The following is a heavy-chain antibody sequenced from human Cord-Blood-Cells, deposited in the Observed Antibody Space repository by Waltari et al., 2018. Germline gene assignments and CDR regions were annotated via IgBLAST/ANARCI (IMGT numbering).Heavy chain of an antibody. CDR2: MNPNSGNT. D-gene: IGHD6-13*01. CDR3: ARVGYSSSWYAFDI. Sequence: QGQLVQSGAEVKKPGASVKVSCKASGYTFTSYDINWVRKATGQGLEWMGSMNPNSGNTGYAQKFQGRVTITRNTSISTAYMELSSLRSEDTAVYYCARVGYSSSWYAFDIWGQGTMVTVSS. J-gene: IGHJ3*02. V-gene: IGHV1-8*03. CDR1: GYTFTSYD.